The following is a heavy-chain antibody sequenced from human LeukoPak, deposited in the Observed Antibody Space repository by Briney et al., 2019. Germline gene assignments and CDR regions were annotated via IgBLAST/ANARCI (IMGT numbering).Heavy chain of an antibody. CDR1: GFTFSSYW. CDR3: ARAPGTYYDFWSGYYTSYYYYGMDV. D-gene: IGHD3-3*01. J-gene: IGHJ6*02. Sequence: PGGSLRLSCAASGFTFSSYWMSWVRQAPGKGLEWVANIKQDGSEKYYVDSVKGRFTISRDNAKNSLYLQMNSLRAEDTAVYYCARAPGTYYDFWSGYYTSYYYYGMDVWGQGTTVTVSS. V-gene: IGHV3-7*01. CDR2: IKQDGSEK.